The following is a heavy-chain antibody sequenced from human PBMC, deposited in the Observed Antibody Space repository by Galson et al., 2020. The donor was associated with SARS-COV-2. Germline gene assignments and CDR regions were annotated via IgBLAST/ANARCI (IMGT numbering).Heavy chain of an antibody. Sequence: SQTLSLTCAISGDSVSSNSAAWNWNRQSPSRGLEWLGRTYYRSQWSTDYAVSVKSRITINPDTSKNQFSLQLNSVTPEDTAIYYCAGRVAGAGSLHIWGQGTMVIVSS. J-gene: IGHJ3*02. CDR3: AGRVAGAGSLHI. CDR2: TYYRSQWST. CDR1: GDSVSSNSAA. D-gene: IGHD6-13*01. V-gene: IGHV6-1*01.